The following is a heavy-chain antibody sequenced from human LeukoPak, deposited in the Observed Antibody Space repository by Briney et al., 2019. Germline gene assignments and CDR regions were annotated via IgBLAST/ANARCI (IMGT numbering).Heavy chain of an antibody. CDR1: GFTFSDYY. Sequence: PGGSLRLPCAASGFTFSDYYMSWIRQAPGKGLEWVSYISSSGSTIYYADSVKGRFTISRDNAKNSLYLQMNSLRAEDTAVYYCARGYNWNYSPFDYWGQGTLVTVSS. D-gene: IGHD1-7*01. J-gene: IGHJ4*02. V-gene: IGHV3-11*04. CDR2: ISSSGSTI. CDR3: ARGYNWNYSPFDY.